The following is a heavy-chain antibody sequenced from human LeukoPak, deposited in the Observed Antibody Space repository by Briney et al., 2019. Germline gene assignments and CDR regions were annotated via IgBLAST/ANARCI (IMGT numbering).Heavy chain of an antibody. D-gene: IGHD3-3*01. Sequence: GGSLRLSCAASGFTFSSYAMSWVRQAPGKGLEWVSAISGSGGSTYYADSVKGRFTISRDNSKNTLYLQMNSLRAEDTAVYYCAKEGGQYYDLWSGYSDYYYYYGMDVWGQGTTVTVSS. CDR3: AKEGGQYYDLWSGYSDYYYYYGMDV. J-gene: IGHJ6*02. CDR2: ISGSGGST. CDR1: GFTFSSYA. V-gene: IGHV3-23*01.